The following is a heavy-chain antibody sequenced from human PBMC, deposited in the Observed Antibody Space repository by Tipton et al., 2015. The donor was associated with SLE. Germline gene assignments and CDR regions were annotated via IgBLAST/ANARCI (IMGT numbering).Heavy chain of an antibody. CDR1: GGSISSGDYY. Sequence: TLSLTCTVPGGSISSGDYYWNWIRQHPEKGLEWIGYIHHSGSTDYSPSLKSRLTMSLGTSKTQFSLRLTSVTAADTAVYYCARGGVGGYDYFDYWGQGTLVTVSS. D-gene: IGHD5-12*01. V-gene: IGHV4-31*03. CDR2: IHHSGST. CDR3: ARGGVGGYDYFDY. J-gene: IGHJ4*02.